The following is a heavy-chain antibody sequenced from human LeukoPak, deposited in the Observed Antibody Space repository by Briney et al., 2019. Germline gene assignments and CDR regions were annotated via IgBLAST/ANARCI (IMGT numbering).Heavy chain of an antibody. J-gene: IGHJ1*01. D-gene: IGHD1-26*01. V-gene: IGHV3-23*01. Sequence: YPGGSLRLSCAASGFTFSSYAMSWGRQAPGKVLEWGSAISGSGGSTYYEDSVKGPFTISRDNSKNQLYLQMTSLSAEDKAVYYCAKDKCELLRMRPEYFQHWGQGTLVTVSS. CDR2: ISGSGGST. CDR3: AKDKCELLRMRPEYFQH. CDR1: GFTFSSYA.